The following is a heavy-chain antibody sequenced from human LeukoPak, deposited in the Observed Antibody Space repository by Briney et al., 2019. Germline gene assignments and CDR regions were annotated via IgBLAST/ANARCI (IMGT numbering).Heavy chain of an antibody. CDR3: ARRGLFGDSPWGFDY. CDR1: GFTVSSNY. Sequence: GGSLRLSCAASGFTVSSNYMSWVRQAPGKGLEWVSVIYSGGSTYYADSVKGRFTISRDNSKNTLYLQMNSLRAEDTAVYYCARRGLFGDSPWGFDYWGQGTLVTVSS. V-gene: IGHV3-66*02. CDR2: IYSGGST. D-gene: IGHD2-15*01. J-gene: IGHJ4*02.